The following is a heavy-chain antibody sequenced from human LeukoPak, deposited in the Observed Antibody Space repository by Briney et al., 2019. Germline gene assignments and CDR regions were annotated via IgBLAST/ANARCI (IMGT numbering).Heavy chain of an antibody. D-gene: IGHD3-3*01. V-gene: IGHV3-33*08. CDR3: ARDRQYYDFWSGYYFYYYYGMDV. J-gene: IGHJ6*02. CDR2: IWYDGSNK. CDR1: GFTFSSYE. Sequence: GGSLRLSCEVSGFTFSSYEMDWVRQAPGKGLEWVAVIWYDGSNKYYADSVKGRFTISRDNSKNTLYLQMNSLRAEDTAVYYCARDRQYYDFWSGYYFYYYYGMDVWGQGTTVTVSS.